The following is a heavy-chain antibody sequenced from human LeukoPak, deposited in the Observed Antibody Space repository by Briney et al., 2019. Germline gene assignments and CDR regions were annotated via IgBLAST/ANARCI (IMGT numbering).Heavy chain of an antibody. CDR1: GGSISSYY. Sequence: SETLSLTCTVSGGSISSYYWSWIRQPLGKGLEWIGYIYYSGSTNYNPSLKSRVTISVDTSKNQFSLKLSSVTAADTAVYYCARGYDSSGYYYWGQGTLVTVSS. CDR3: ARGYDSSGYYY. J-gene: IGHJ4*02. CDR2: IYYSGST. D-gene: IGHD3-22*01. V-gene: IGHV4-59*01.